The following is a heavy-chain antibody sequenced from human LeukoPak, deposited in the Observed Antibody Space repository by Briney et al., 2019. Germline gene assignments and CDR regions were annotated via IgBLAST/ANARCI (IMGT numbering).Heavy chain of an antibody. J-gene: IGHJ6*02. V-gene: IGHV3-30-3*01. CDR3: ARDGPWVIVVVPAAMNYYYGMDV. CDR2: ISYDGSNK. CDR1: GFTFSSYA. Sequence: GGSLRLSCAASGFTFSSYAMHWVRQAPGKGLEWVAVISYDGSNKYYADSVKGRFTISRDNSKNTLYLQMNSLRAEDTAVYYCARDGPWVIVVVPAAMNYYYGMDVWGQGTTVTVSS. D-gene: IGHD2-2*01.